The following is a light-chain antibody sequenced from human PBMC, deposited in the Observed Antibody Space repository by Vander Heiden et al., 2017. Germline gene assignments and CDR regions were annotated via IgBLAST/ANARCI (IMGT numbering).Light chain of an antibody. CDR3: YSTDSTGNYRV. V-gene: IGLV3-10*01. CDR1: ALQRKY. Sequence: SSLLPPPPSVSLSPGQTARITSSGDALQRKYVYWYQQKSGQAPVLVIYEDSKRPSGIPERFSGSRSGTMATLTISGAQVEDEGDYYCYSTDSTGNYRVFGGGTKLTAL. CDR2: EDS. J-gene: IGLJ3*02.